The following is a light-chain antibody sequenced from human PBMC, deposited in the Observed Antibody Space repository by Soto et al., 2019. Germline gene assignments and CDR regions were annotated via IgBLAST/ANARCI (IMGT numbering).Light chain of an antibody. CDR2: KAS. CDR3: QHYNSYSEA. Sequence: DIQMTQSPSTLSGSVGDRVTITCRASQTISSWLAWYQQKPGKAPKLLIYKASTLKSGVPSRFCGSGSRTEFTLTISSLQPDDFAIYYCQHYNSYSEALGQGTKVELK. CDR1: QTISSW. J-gene: IGKJ1*01. V-gene: IGKV1-5*03.